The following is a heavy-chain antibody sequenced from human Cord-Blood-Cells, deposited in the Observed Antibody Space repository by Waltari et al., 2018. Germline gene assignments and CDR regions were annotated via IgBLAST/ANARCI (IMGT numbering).Heavy chain of an antibody. CDR1: GGSISTGGYY. CDR3: ARDSDDSSGYYYDY. CDR2: IYYSGST. D-gene: IGHD3-22*01. J-gene: IGHJ4*02. Sequence: QVQLQESGPGLAKPSQTLSLTCTVSGGSISTGGYYWSSIRQHPGKGLEWIGYIYYSGSTYYNPSLKSRVTISVDTSKNQFSLKLSSVTAADTAVYYCARDSDDSSGYYYDYWGQGTLVTVSS. V-gene: IGHV4-31*03.